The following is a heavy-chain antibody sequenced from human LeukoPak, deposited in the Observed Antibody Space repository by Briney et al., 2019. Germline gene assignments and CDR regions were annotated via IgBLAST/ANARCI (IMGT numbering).Heavy chain of an antibody. CDR1: GGSISSYY. J-gene: IGHJ5*02. CDR3: ARGLGDILTGYSNWFDP. Sequence: SETLSLTCTVSGGSISSYYWSWIRQPPGKGLEWIGYIYYSGSTNYNPSLKSRVTISVDTSKNQFSLKLSSVTAADTAVYYCARGLGDILTGYSNWFDPWGQGTLATVSS. V-gene: IGHV4-59*01. CDR2: IYYSGST. D-gene: IGHD3-9*01.